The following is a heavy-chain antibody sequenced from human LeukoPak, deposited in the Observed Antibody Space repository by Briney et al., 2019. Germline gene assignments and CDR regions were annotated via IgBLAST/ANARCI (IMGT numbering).Heavy chain of an antibody. J-gene: IGHJ6*03. CDR1: GFTFSSYG. V-gene: IGHV3-23*01. D-gene: IGHD6-6*01. CDR2: ISGGGGST. Sequence: GGSLRLSCAASGFTFSSYGMSWVRQAPGKGLEWVSAISGGGGSTYYADSVKGRFTISRDNSKNTLYLQMNSLRAEDTAVYYCANIAPRKVYYYYMDVWGKGTTVTVSS. CDR3: ANIAPRKVYYYYMDV.